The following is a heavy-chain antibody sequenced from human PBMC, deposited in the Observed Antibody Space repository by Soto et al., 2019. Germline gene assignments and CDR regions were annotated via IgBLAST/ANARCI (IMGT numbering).Heavy chain of an antibody. V-gene: IGHV4-31*11. CDR1: VGSIISASYS. Sequence: SDTLSLTCAVSVGSIISASYSWNWIRQSPGRGLEWIGHIYSSGSTYYNPSLKSRVSISVDTSNNQFSLKLTSVTAADTAVYFCAREDAARIERWFDAWGQGILVTVSS. D-gene: IGHD6-6*01. CDR3: AREDAARIERWFDA. J-gene: IGHJ5*02. CDR2: IYSSGST.